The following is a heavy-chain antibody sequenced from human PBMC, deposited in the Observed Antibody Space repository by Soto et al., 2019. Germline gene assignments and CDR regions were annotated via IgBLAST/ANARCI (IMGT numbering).Heavy chain of an antibody. J-gene: IGHJ3*02. CDR3: AREETGNDALDI. Sequence: LSLTCAVSGGSLRSATYYWSWIRQHPGKGLEWIGYFYHSGSTYYKPSLRSRVTISLDTSKNQFSLNLRSVTDADTAIYYCAREETGNDALDIWGQGTLVTVSS. CDR2: FYHSGST. CDR1: GGSLRSATYY. V-gene: IGHV4-31*11. D-gene: IGHD1-1*01.